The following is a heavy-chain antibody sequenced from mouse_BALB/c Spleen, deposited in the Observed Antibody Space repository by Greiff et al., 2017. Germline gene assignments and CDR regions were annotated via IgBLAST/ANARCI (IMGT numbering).Heavy chain of an antibody. V-gene: IGHV5-17*02. Sequence: EVNVVESGGGLVKPGGSRKLSCAASGFTFSSFGMHWVRQAPEKGLEWVAYISSGSSTIYYADTVKGRFTISRDNPKNTLFLQMTSLRSEDTAMNYCARSITTATAWFAYWGQGTLVTVSA. CDR3: ARSITTATAWFAY. CDR2: ISSGSSTI. D-gene: IGHD1-2*01. CDR1: GFTFSSFG. J-gene: IGHJ3*01.